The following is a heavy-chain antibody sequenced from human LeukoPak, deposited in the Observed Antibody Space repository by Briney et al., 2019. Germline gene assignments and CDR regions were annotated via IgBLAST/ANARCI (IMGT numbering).Heavy chain of an antibody. CDR2: ISHDGSDK. Sequence: GGSLRLSCGASGFTFSTSGMHWVRQAPGKGLEWVAVISHDGSDKYYADSVKGRFTISRDNSKNTLYLQMNSLRAEDTAVYYCAKDRSSSWSIDYWGQGTLVTVSS. V-gene: IGHV3-30*18. CDR1: GFTFSTSG. CDR3: AKDRSSSWSIDY. J-gene: IGHJ4*02. D-gene: IGHD6-13*01.